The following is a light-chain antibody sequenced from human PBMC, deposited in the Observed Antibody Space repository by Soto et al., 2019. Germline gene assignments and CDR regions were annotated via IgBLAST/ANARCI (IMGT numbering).Light chain of an antibody. CDR3: QQSFTTPYT. V-gene: IGKV1-39*01. Sequence: DIEMTQSPCALCASVGDRVSITCRASQTIAMYVNWFQQKPGKAPKPLIYTTSSLQSGVPPRFSGSGSETDFTLTISRLQPEDSATYYCQQSFTTPYTFGQGTRLEI. J-gene: IGKJ5*01. CDR1: QTIAMY. CDR2: TTS.